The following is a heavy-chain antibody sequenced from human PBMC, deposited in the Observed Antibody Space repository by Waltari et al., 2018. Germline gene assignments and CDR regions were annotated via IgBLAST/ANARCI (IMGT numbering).Heavy chain of an antibody. D-gene: IGHD2-2*01. J-gene: IGHJ4*02. V-gene: IGHV4-4*02. Sequence: QVQLQESGQGLVKPSGTLSLTCAVSGDSISGNFWLSLVRQSPEKGREWIGQVHHSGKTHYNPSVQSRVTMSVDKPKNQFSLNLNSVTAAYTAVYYCAGDRAIGLFFDYWGRGTLVTVSS. CDR3: AGDRAIGLFFDY. CDR2: VHHSGKT. CDR1: GDSISGNFW.